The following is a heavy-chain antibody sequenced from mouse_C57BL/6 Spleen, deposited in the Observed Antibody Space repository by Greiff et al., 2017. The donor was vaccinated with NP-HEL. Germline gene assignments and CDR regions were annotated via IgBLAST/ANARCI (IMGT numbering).Heavy chain of an antibody. Sequence: QVQLQQSGAELVRPGASVTLSCKASGYTFTDYEMHWVKQTPVHGLEWIGAIDPETGGTAYNQKFKGKAILTADKSSSTAYMELRSLTSEDSAVYYCTELGRGGFAYWGQGTLVTVSA. D-gene: IGHD4-1*01. V-gene: IGHV1-15*01. CDR3: TELGRGGFAY. J-gene: IGHJ3*01. CDR1: GYTFTDYE. CDR2: IDPETGGT.